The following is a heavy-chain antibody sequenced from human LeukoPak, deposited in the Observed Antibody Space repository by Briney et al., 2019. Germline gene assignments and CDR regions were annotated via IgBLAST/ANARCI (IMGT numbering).Heavy chain of an antibody. Sequence: PGGSLRLSCAASGFTFSNYWMTWVRQAPGKGLGWVANIKQDETEKYYVDSVKGRFTISRDNAKNSLFLQMNSLRAEDTAVYYCARDLGSGWTPIDYWGQETLVTVSS. CDR1: GFTFSNYW. J-gene: IGHJ4*02. V-gene: IGHV3-7*05. D-gene: IGHD6-19*01. CDR2: IKQDETEK. CDR3: ARDLGSGWTPIDY.